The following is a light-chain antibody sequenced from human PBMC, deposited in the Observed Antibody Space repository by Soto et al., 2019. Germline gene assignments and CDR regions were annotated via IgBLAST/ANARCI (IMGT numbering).Light chain of an antibody. J-gene: IGLJ3*02. CDR2: EVN. Sequence: QSALTQPRSVSGSPGQSVTISCTATGSDVGDSSHVSWYQLHPGKAPKLMIYEVNNGPSGVPDRFSGSKSGSTASLTISGLQAEDEAEYYCCLSPGSLTWLFGGGTKLTVL. V-gene: IGLV2-11*01. CDR3: CLSPGSLTWL. CDR1: GSDVGDSSH.